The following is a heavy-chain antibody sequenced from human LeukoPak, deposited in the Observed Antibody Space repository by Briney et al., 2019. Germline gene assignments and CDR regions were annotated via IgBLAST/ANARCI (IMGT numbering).Heavy chain of an antibody. Sequence: GASVKVSCKVSGYTLTELSMHWVRQAPGKGLEWMGGFDPEDGETIYAQKFQGRVTMTRDTSISTAYKELSRLRSDDTAVYYCARDSSGFYYGYNWFDPWGQGTLVTVSS. CDR2: FDPEDGET. V-gene: IGHV1-24*01. J-gene: IGHJ5*02. D-gene: IGHD3-22*01. CDR3: ARDSSGFYYGYNWFDP. CDR1: GYTLTELS.